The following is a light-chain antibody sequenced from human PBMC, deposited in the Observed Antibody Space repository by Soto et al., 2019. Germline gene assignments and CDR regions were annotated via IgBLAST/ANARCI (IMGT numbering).Light chain of an antibody. CDR1: QGMSTY. CDR3: QQLNGYQLA. CDR2: SAS. J-gene: IGKJ4*01. Sequence: DIQLTQSPSFLSASVGDTVTITCRASQGMSTYLAWYQQKPGKVPTLLIRSASTLQSGVPPRFSGGGSGTEFTLPISTLQPDDSGIYYCQQLNGYQLAFGGGTNVESK. V-gene: IGKV1-9*01.